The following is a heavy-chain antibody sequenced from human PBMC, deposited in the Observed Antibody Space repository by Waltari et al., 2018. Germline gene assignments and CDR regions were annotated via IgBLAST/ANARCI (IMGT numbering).Heavy chain of an antibody. D-gene: IGHD1-26*01. J-gene: IGHJ4*02. CDR3: ARDRSTKYGELEY. V-gene: IGHV1-69*01. CDR1: GGTFSTYS. CDR2: VIPLSGSR. Sequence: QVQLVQSGAELKRPGSSVKVSCKVSGGTFSTYSIAWGRQAPGHGFEWMGGVIPLSGSRNYAQRFQGRITMTADESRGTAYMELSSLTSEDTAAYYCARDRSTKYGELEYWGPGTLVTVSS.